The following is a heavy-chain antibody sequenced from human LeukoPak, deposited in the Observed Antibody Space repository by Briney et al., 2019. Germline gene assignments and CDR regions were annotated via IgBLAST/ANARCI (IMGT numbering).Heavy chain of an antibody. V-gene: IGHV4-59*01. Sequence: KPWETLPLTCTASGGSISSYYSSWIRQPPGKGLEWFGYIYYSGSTNYNPSLKSRVTISVDTSNNQFSLKLSSVTAEDTAVYYCASANDYGDYGLSNWGQGTLVTVSS. CDR2: IYYSGST. J-gene: IGHJ4*02. CDR3: ASANDYGDYGLSN. D-gene: IGHD4-17*01. CDR1: GGSISSYY.